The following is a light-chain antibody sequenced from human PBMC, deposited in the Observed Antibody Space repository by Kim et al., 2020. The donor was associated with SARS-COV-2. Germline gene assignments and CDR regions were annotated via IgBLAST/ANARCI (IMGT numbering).Light chain of an antibody. V-gene: IGLV3-19*01. Sequence: LGQTVRITCQRDSLRSYYASWYQQKPGQAPVLVIYGKNNRPSGIPDRFSGSSSGNTASLTITGAQAEDEADYYCNSRDSSGNHLVVFGGGTKLTVL. J-gene: IGLJ2*01. CDR2: GKN. CDR1: SLRSYY. CDR3: NSRDSSGNHLVV.